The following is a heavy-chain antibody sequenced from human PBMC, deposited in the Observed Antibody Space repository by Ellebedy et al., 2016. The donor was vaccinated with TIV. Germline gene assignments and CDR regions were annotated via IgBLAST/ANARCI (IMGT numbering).Heavy chain of an antibody. D-gene: IGHD4-17*01. CDR3: ARPMTTVMDYYYGMDV. J-gene: IGHJ6*02. CDR2: ISGSGGST. CDR1: GFTFSSYA. Sequence: PGGSLRLSCAASGFTFSSYAMSWVRQAPGKGLEWVSSISGSGGSTYYADSVKGRFTISRDNAKNSLYLQMNSLRDDDTAVYYCARPMTTVMDYYYGMDVWGQGTTVTVSS. V-gene: IGHV3-23*01.